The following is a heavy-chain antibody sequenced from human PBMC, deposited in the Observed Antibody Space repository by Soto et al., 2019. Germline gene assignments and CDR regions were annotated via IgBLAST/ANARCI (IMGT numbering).Heavy chain of an antibody. CDR1: GGSTSSGGYY. V-gene: IGHV4-31*03. J-gene: IGHJ4*02. D-gene: IGHD6-6*01. Sequence: SETLSVTCTVSGGSTSSGGYYWGWIRQHPGKGLEWIGYIYYSGSTYYNPSLKRRVTISLDTSKNQFSLKLTSATAADTAVYYCASGGDEYYFDYWGQGSQVIVSS. CDR3: ASGGDEYYFDY. CDR2: IYYSGST.